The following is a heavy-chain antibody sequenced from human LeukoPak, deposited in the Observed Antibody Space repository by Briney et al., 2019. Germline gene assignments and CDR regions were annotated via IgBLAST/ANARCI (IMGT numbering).Heavy chain of an antibody. CDR2: IIPIFGTA. J-gene: IGHJ4*02. CDR3: ARGGGIRRVGYRSPLSDFDC. V-gene: IGHV1-69*13. Sequence: GASVKVSCKASGGTFSSYAISWVRQAPGQGLEWMGGIIPIFGTANYAQKFQGRVTITADESTSTAYMELSSLGSEDTAVYYCARGGGIRRVGYRSPLSDFDCWGQGTLVTVSS. D-gene: IGHD5-24*01. CDR1: GGTFSSYA.